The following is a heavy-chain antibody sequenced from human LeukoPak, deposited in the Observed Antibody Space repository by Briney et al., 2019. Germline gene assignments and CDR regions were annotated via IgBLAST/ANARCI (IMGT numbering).Heavy chain of an antibody. J-gene: IGHJ4*02. CDR1: GFTFSSYS. D-gene: IGHD3-3*01. V-gene: IGHV3-48*01. CDR3: ARDYLYYDFWSGYMDY. CDR2: ISSSSSTI. Sequence: GGSLRLSCAASGFTFSSYSMNWVRQAPGKGLEWVSYISSSSSTIYYADSVKGRFTISRDNAKNSLYLQMNSLRAEDTAVYYCARDYLYYDFWSGYMDYWGQGTLVTVSS.